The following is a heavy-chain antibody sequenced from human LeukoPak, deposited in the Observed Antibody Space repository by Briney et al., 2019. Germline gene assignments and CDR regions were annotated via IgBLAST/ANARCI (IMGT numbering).Heavy chain of an antibody. J-gene: IGHJ4*02. D-gene: IGHD2-15*01. V-gene: IGHV3-13*04. CDR2: IGTAGDT. CDR1: GFTFSSYD. CDR3: AATQSRGGCSGGSCYSRDY. Sequence: GGSLRLSCAASGFTFSSYDMHWVRQATGKGLEWVSAIGTAGDTYYPGSVKGRFTISKENAKNSLYLQMNSLRAGDTAVYYCAATQSRGGCSGGSCYSRDYWGQGTLVTVSS.